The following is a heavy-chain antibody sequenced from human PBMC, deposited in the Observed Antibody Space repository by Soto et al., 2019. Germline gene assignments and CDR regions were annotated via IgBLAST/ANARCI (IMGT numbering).Heavy chain of an antibody. CDR1: GGSISGGGYY. CDR3: ACSSQSTVTPFAY. CDR2: IYYSGST. J-gene: IGHJ4*02. V-gene: IGHV4-31*01. Sequence: QVQLQESGPGLVKPSQTLSLTCTVSGGSISGGGYYWSWIRQHPGKGLEWIGYIYYSGSTYYNPSRKSPVTISVDTSKNWSSLKLTSVTAADTAVYYCACSSQSTVTPFAYWGQGTLVTVSS. D-gene: IGHD4-17*01.